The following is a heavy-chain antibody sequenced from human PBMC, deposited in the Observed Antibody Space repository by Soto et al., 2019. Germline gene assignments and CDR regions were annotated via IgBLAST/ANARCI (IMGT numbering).Heavy chain of an antibody. CDR3: AKFFVETGGSSGWPWTFHY. V-gene: IGHV3-23*01. D-gene: IGHD6-25*01. CDR2: ISGSGGTT. J-gene: IGHJ4*02. Sequence: EVQLLESGGGLVQPGRSLRLSCAASGFTFSSYAMSWVRQAPGKGLEWVSAISGSGGTTYYAASVKGRFTISRDNSKNTLFLQMNSLRAEDPAVYYCAKFFVETGGSSGWPWTFHYWGQGTLVTVSS. CDR1: GFTFSSYA.